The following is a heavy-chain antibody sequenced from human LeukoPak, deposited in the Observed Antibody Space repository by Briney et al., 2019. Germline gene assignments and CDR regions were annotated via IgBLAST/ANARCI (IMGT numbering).Heavy chain of an antibody. Sequence: SETLSLTCTVSGGSISNYYWSWIRQPAGKGLEWIGRIYSSGSTNYNPSLKSRVTMSADTSKNQFSLKLTSVTAADTAVYYCARVVAVAGTGGRYYYYAMDVWGQGTTVTVSS. CDR1: GGSISNYY. V-gene: IGHV4-4*07. CDR3: ARVVAVAGTGGRYYYYAMDV. CDR2: IYSSGST. J-gene: IGHJ6*02. D-gene: IGHD6-19*01.